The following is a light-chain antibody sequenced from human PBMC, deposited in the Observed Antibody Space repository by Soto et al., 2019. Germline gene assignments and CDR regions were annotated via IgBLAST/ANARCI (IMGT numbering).Light chain of an antibody. CDR2: EVT. V-gene: IGLV2-14*01. CDR3: SSFTSSNPDV. CDR1: SSDVGGYNY. J-gene: IGLJ1*01. Sequence: QSALTQPASVSGSPGQSITISCTGTSSDVGGYNYVSWYQHHPGKAPKLIIYEVTNRPSGVSYRFSGSKSGDTASLTISGLQAEDEADYYCSSFTSSNPDVFGTGTKVTVL.